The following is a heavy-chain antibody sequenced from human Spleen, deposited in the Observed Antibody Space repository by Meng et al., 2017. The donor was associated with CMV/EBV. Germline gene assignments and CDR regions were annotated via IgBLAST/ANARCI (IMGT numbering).Heavy chain of an antibody. CDR3: AREPPYDFWSGYVGYFDY. CDR2: INQDGSEK. J-gene: IGHJ4*02. D-gene: IGHD3-3*01. CDR1: GFTFSDYW. Sequence: GGSLRLSCSASGFTFSDYWMSWVRQAPGKGLEWVTNINQDGSEKHYVDSVKGRFTISRDNAKNSLYLQMNSLRAEDTAVYYCAREPPYDFWSGYVGYFDYWGQGTLVTVSS. V-gene: IGHV3-7*01.